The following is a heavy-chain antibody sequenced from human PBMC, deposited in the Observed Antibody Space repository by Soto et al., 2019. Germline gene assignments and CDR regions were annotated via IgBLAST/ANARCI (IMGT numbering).Heavy chain of an antibody. CDR3: AGPYGGFDY. D-gene: IGHD4-17*01. J-gene: IGHJ4*02. Sequence: SETLSLTCAVYGGSFSGYYWSWIRQPPGKGLEWIGEINHSGSTNYNPSLKSRVTISVDTSKNQFSLKLSSVTAADTAVYYCAGPYGGFDYWGQGTLVTVSS. CDR2: INHSGST. CDR1: GGSFSGYY. V-gene: IGHV4-34*01.